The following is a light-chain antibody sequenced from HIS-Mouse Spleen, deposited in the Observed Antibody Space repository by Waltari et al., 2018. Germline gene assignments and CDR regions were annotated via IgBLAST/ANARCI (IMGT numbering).Light chain of an antibody. J-gene: IGLJ2*01. V-gene: IGLV3-1*01. CDR1: KLGDKY. CDR3: QAWDSSTGV. CDR2: QDS. Sequence: SYELTQPPPVFVSPGQTASITCPGDKLGDKYACWYQTKPGQSPVLDIYQDSKRPSGTPERFSGSNTRNTATLTIGGTEAMDESDCYCQAWDSSTGVFGGGTKLTVL.